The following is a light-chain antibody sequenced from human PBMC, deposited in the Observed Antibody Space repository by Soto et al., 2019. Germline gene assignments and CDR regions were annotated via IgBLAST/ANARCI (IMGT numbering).Light chain of an antibody. V-gene: IGLV1-36*01. Sequence: QSVLTQPASVSEAPRQRVTISCSGSSSNIGNNAVNWYQQLPGKAPKLLIYYDDLLPSGVSDRFSGSKSGTSASLAISGLQSEDEADYYCAAWDDSLNGVLFGGGTKVTVL. CDR3: AAWDDSLNGVL. CDR2: YDD. J-gene: IGLJ2*01. CDR1: SSNIGNNA.